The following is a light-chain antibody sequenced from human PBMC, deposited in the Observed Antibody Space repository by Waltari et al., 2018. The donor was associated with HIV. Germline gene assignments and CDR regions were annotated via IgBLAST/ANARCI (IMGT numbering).Light chain of an antibody. J-gene: IGLJ2*01. Sequence: QSALTQPASVSGSPGQSITISCTGTSSDVGGYHYASWYQQHPGKAPKLMIYEVSNRPSGVSNRFSGSKSGNTASLTISGLQAEDEADYYCSSYTSSSTRVVFGGGTKLTVL. CDR2: EVS. CDR1: SSDVGGYHY. CDR3: SSYTSSSTRVV. V-gene: IGLV2-14*01.